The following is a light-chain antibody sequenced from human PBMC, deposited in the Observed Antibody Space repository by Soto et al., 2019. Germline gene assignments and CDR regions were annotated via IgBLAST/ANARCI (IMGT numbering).Light chain of an antibody. CDR2: LGS. Sequence: DIVMTQSPLSLPVTPGEPASISCRSSQSLLHSNGFNYLDWYLQKPGQSPQLLIFLGSNRASGVTDKFSGSRSGTNFTLKISRVAAEDVGVYYCMQALQTPLSFGGGTKVRSN. V-gene: IGKV2-28*01. J-gene: IGKJ4*01. CDR3: MQALQTPLS. CDR1: QSLLHSNGFNY.